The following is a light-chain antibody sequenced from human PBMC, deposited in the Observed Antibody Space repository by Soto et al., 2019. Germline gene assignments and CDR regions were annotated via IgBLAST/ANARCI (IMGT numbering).Light chain of an antibody. CDR2: DVS. V-gene: IGLV2-14*01. J-gene: IGLJ1*01. CDR3: NSYAGSSTYV. CDR1: SSDVGGYNY. Sequence: QSVLTQPASVSGSPGQSITISCTGTSSDVGGYNYVSWYQQHPGKAPKLIIYDVSNRPSGVSDRFSGSKSGNTASLTISGLQAEDEADYYCNSYAGSSTYVFGTRTKVTVL.